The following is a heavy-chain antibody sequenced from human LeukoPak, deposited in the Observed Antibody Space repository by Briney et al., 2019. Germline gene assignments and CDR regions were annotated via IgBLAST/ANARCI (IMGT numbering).Heavy chain of an antibody. CDR2: INHSGST. CDR1: GESFSGYY. D-gene: IGHD6-19*01. J-gene: IGHJ6*03. Sequence: SETLSLTCAVYGESFSGYYWSWIRQPPGKGLEWIGEINHSGSTNYNPSLKSRVTISVDTSKNQFSLKLSSVTAADTAVYYCARLTAVAGTWYYYYYMDVWGKGTTVTISS. V-gene: IGHV4-34*01. CDR3: ARLTAVAGTWYYYYYMDV.